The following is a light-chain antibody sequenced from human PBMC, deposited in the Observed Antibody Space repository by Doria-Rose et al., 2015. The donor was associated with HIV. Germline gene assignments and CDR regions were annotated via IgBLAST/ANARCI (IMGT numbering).Light chain of an antibody. CDR1: QSFSSTY. J-gene: IGKJ1*01. CDR3: HQYGTSWT. CDR2: DGS. Sequence: TQSPGTLSLSPGERATLSCRASQSFSSTYLAWYQQKPGQAPSLFIYDGSTRATGIPDRFSASVSGTDFTLTINRLEPEDFALYYCHQYGTSWTFGQGTKVEI. V-gene: IGKV3-20*01.